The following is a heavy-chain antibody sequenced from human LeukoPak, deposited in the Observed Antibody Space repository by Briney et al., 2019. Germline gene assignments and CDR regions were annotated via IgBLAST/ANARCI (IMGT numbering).Heavy chain of an antibody. V-gene: IGHV3-7*01. Sequence: PGGSLRLSCAASGFTFSSYYMSWVRQAPGKGLEWVANIRQDGSGQFYADSVKGRFTISRDNAKNSLYLQMDSLRVEDTAVYYCARVEDYDILTGFDYWGQGTLVTVSS. CDR1: GFTFSSYY. CDR3: ARVEDYDILTGFDY. J-gene: IGHJ4*02. D-gene: IGHD3-9*01. CDR2: IRQDGSGQ.